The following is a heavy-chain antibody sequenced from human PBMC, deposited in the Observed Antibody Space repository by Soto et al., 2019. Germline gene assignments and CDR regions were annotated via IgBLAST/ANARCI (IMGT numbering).Heavy chain of an antibody. V-gene: IGHV3-30-3*01. D-gene: IGHD5-18*01. Sequence: QVQLVESGGDVVQPGRSLRLSCAASGFTFSSYAMHLVRQAPGKGLEWVAVISYAGSNKYYADSVKGRFTISRDNSKNTLYLQMNSLRAEDTAVYYCARVDSYGYWGQGTLVSVSS. CDR2: ISYAGSNK. CDR3: ARVDSYGY. J-gene: IGHJ4*02. CDR1: GFTFSSYA.